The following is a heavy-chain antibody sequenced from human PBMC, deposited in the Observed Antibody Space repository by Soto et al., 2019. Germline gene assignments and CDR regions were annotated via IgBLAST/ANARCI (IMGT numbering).Heavy chain of an antibody. D-gene: IGHD2-8*02. V-gene: IGHV3-9*01. CDR2: INWNSGDI. CDR1: GFTFDDFA. CDR3: VKDIGASGAYWYFDL. Sequence: GGSLRLSCAASGFTFDDFAMYWVRQAPGKGLEWVSGINWNSGDIDYADSVRGRFTISRDNAKNALYLQMNSLRAEDAAFYYCVKDIGASGAYWYFDLWGRGTLVTVSS. J-gene: IGHJ2*01.